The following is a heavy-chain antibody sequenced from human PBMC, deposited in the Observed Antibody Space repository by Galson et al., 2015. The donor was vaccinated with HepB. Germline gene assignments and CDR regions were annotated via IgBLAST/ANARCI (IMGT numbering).Heavy chain of an antibody. Sequence: SLRLSCAASGFTFSSFTMNWVRQAPGKGLEWVSSISSSSSYIYYADSVKGRFTISRDNARNSLYLQMNSLRAEDTAVYYCARDYYGDYTFDYWGQGTLVTVPS. J-gene: IGHJ4*02. CDR1: GFTFSSFT. CDR2: ISSSSSYI. V-gene: IGHV3-21*01. CDR3: ARDYYGDYTFDY. D-gene: IGHD4-17*01.